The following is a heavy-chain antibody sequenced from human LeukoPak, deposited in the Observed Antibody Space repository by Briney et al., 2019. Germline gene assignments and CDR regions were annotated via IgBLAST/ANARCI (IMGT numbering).Heavy chain of an antibody. CDR2: INHRGST. CDR1: GGSFSGYY. J-gene: IGHJ3*02. V-gene: IGHV4-34*01. Sequence: LETLSLTCAVSGGSFSGYYWSWIRQPPGKGLEWMGEINHRGSTNYNPSLQSRVTISVDTSKNQFSLKLTSATAADTAVYYCARDIAAARSASDIWGQGTMVTVPS. D-gene: IGHD6-13*01. CDR3: ARDIAAARSASDI.